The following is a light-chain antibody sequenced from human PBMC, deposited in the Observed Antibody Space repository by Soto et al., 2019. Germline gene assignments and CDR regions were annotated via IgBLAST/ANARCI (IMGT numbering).Light chain of an antibody. Sequence: QSVLTQPRSVSGSPGQSVTISCTGTSSDVGGYNYVSWYQQHPGKVPKVMIYDVNKRPSGVPDRFSGSKSGNTASLTISGLQAEDEADYYCCSFAGSPYVFGTGTKLTVL. CDR3: CSFAGSPYV. J-gene: IGLJ1*01. CDR2: DVN. V-gene: IGLV2-11*01. CDR1: SSDVGGYNY.